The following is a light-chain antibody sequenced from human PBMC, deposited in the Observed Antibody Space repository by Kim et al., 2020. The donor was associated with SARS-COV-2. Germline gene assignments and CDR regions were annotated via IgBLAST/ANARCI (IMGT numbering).Light chain of an antibody. CDR3: QVWDSSSDRV. Sequence: SYELTQPPSVSVAPGKTARITCEGDNIGKTSVHWYQQKPGQAPVLVIYYDSDRPSGIAERFSGSNSGNTATLTISRVEVGDEADYYCQVWDSSSDRVFGGGTQLTVL. CDR1: NIGKTS. J-gene: IGLJ3*02. V-gene: IGLV3-21*04. CDR2: YDS.